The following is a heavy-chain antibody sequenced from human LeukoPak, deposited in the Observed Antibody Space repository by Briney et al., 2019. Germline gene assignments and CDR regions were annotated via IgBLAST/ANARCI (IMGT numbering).Heavy chain of an antibody. V-gene: IGHV1-18*01. Sequence: RASVKVSCKASGYTFTSYGISWVRQASGQGLEWMGWISAYNGNTNYAQKLQGRVTMTTDTSTSTAYMELRSLRSDDTAVYYCARGDYYDSSGRFDYWGQGTLVTVSS. CDR2: ISAYNGNT. D-gene: IGHD3-22*01. J-gene: IGHJ4*02. CDR3: ARGDYYDSSGRFDY. CDR1: GYTFTSYG.